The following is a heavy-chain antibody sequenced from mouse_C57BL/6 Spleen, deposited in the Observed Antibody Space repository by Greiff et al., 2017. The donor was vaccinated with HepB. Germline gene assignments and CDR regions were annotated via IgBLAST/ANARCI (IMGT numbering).Heavy chain of an antibody. CDR2: ISDGGSYT. CDR3: ARADGYPLYWYFDV. V-gene: IGHV5-4*01. CDR1: GFTFSSYA. Sequence: EVQVVESGGGLVKPGGSLKLSCAASGFTFSSYAMSWVRQTPEKRLEWVATISDGGSYTYYPDNVKGRFTISRDNAKNTLYLQMSHLKSEDTAMYYCARADGYPLYWYFDVWGTGTTVTVSS. J-gene: IGHJ1*03. D-gene: IGHD2-3*01.